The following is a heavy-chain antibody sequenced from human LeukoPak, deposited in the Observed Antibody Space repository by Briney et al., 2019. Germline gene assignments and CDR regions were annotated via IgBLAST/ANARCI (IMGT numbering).Heavy chain of an antibody. D-gene: IGHD6-13*01. CDR3: ARDLRRGSSSWYVSGGDY. CDR2: MNPNSGNT. Sequence: ASVKVSCKASGYTFTSYDINWVRQATGQGLEWMGWMNPNSGNTGYAQKFQGRVTITRNTSISTAYMELSSLRSEDTAVYYCARDLRRGSSSWYVSGGDYWGQGTLVAVSS. CDR1: GYTFTSYD. J-gene: IGHJ4*02. V-gene: IGHV1-8*03.